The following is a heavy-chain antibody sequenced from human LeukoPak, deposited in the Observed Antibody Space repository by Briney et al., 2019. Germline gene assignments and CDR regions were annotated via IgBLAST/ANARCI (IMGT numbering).Heavy chain of an antibody. V-gene: IGHV4-59*01. Sequence: PSETLSLTCTVSGGSIGSYLSWIRQPPGKGLEWIGYIYYSGSTNYNPSLKSRVTISIDTSKNQFSLKLTSVTAADTAVYYCATAGGPSTADYWGQGTLVTVSS. D-gene: IGHD3-16*01. CDR2: IYYSGST. J-gene: IGHJ4*02. CDR3: ATAGGPSTADY. CDR1: GGSIGSY.